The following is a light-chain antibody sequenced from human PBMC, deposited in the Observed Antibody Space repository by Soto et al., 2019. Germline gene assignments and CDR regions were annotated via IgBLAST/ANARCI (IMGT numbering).Light chain of an antibody. CDR2: GAS. J-gene: IGKJ1*01. V-gene: IGKV3D-15*01. CDR3: QQSYSTPPWT. CDR1: QSVGSN. Sequence: EIVLTQSPGTLSLSPGERATLSCRASQSVGSNLAWYQQKPGQAPRLLIYGASTRATGIPVRFSGSGSGTDFTLTISSLQPEDFATYYCQQSYSTPPWTFGQGTKVDIK.